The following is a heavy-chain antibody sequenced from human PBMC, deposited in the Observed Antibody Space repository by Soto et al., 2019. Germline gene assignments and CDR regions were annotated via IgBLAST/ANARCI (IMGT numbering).Heavy chain of an antibody. D-gene: IGHD3-3*01. J-gene: IGHJ4*02. CDR1: GFTFSSYA. Sequence: GGSLRLSCAASGFTFSSYAMSWVRQAPGKGLEWVSAISGSGGSTYYADSVKGRFTISRDNSKNTLYLQMNSLRAEDTAVYYCAKDHLVLEWLFPHFDYWGQGTLVTVSS. CDR3: AKDHLVLEWLFPHFDY. V-gene: IGHV3-23*01. CDR2: ISGSGGST.